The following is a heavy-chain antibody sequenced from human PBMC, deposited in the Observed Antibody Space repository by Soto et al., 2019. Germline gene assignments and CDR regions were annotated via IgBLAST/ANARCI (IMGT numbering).Heavy chain of an antibody. D-gene: IGHD3-22*01. CDR2: IVVGSGNT. CDR3: AADSDSSGSANY. CDR1: GFTFTSSA. J-gene: IGHJ4*02. Sequence: ASVKVSCKASGFTFTSSAVQWVRQARGQRLEWIGWIVVGSGNTNYAQKFQERVTITRDMSTSTAYMELSSLRSEDTAVYYCAADSDSSGSANYWGQGTLVTVSS. V-gene: IGHV1-58*01.